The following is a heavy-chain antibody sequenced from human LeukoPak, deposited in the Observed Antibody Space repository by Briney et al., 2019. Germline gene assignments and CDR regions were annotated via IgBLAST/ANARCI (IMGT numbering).Heavy chain of an antibody. D-gene: IGHD3-16*01. CDR2: IYYSGSP. CDR1: GGSISSYY. CDR3: ARGRGPWGY. J-gene: IGHJ4*02. V-gene: IGHV4-59*08. Sequence: PSETLSLTCTVSGGSISSYYWSWIRQSPGQGLEWIGFIYYSGSPNYNPSLKGRVSISVDTSKNQFFLKLTSVTAADTAVYFCARGRGPWGYWGQGTLVTVSS.